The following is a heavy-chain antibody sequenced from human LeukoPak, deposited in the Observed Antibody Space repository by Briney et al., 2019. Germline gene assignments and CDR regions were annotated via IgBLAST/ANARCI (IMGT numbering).Heavy chain of an antibody. CDR3: ARERQQLVSNNWFDP. J-gene: IGHJ5*02. D-gene: IGHD6-13*01. CDR2: MNPNSGNT. V-gene: IGHV1-8*03. Sequence: ASVKVSCKASGYTFTSYDINWVRQATGQGLEWMGWMNPNSGNTGYAQKFQGRVTITRNTSISTAYMELSSLRSEDTAVYYCARERQQLVSNNWFDPWGQGTLVTVSS. CDR1: GYTFTSYD.